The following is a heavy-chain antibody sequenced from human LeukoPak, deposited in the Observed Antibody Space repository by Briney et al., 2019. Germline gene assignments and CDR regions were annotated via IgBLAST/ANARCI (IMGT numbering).Heavy chain of an antibody. CDR1: GFTVSNKY. CDR2: IYSGGST. CDR3: AREMYCSGGSCYGDAFDI. Sequence: GGSLRLSCAASGFTVSNKYMSWVRQAPGTGLEWVSVIYSGGSTYYADSVKGRFSISRDKSKNTLYIQLNSLRAEDTAVYYCAREMYCSGGSCYGDAFDIWGQGTMVTVSS. V-gene: IGHV3-66*01. D-gene: IGHD2-15*01. J-gene: IGHJ3*02.